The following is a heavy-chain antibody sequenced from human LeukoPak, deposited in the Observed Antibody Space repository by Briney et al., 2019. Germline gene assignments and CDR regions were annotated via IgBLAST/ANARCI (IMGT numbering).Heavy chain of an antibody. CDR3: ARQNYYDSSGYYPEYFQH. Sequence: SETLSLTWTVSGGSISSSGYYWGWTRRHPGKGLEWIGYIYYSGSTYYNPSLKSRVTISVDTSKNQFSLKLSSVTAADTAVYYCARQNYYDSSGYYPEYFQHWGQGTLVTVSS. CDR1: GGSISSSGYY. CDR2: IYYSGST. D-gene: IGHD3-22*01. V-gene: IGHV4-31*02. J-gene: IGHJ1*01.